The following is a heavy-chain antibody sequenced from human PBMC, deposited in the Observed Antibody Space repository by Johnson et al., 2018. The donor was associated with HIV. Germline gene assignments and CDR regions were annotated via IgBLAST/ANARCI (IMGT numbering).Heavy chain of an antibody. CDR1: GFTFSSYG. CDR2: IWYDGSEK. Sequence: QVQLVEFGGGVVQPGRSLRLSCVTSGFTFSSYGMHWVRQAPGTGLEWVAVIWYDGSEKYYADYVRGRFTISRDNPKNTLYLQMNSLRAEDTAVYYCAKELRLHRAFDIWGQGTMVTVSS. V-gene: IGHV3-33*06. J-gene: IGHJ3*02. D-gene: IGHD5-24*01. CDR3: AKELRLHRAFDI.